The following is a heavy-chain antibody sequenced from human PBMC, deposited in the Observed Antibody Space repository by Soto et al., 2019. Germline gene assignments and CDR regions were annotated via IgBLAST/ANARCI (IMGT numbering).Heavy chain of an antibody. CDR3: ATVVGAAAGPGGYGFDP. J-gene: IGHJ5*02. CDR2: FDPEDGET. D-gene: IGHD6-13*01. CDR1: GYTLTELS. Sequence: GASVKVSCKVSGYTLTELSMHWVRQAPGKGLEWMGGFDPEDGETIYAQKFQGRVTMTEDTSTDTAYMELSSLRSEDTAVYYCATVVGAAAGPGGYGFDPWGQGTLVTVSS. V-gene: IGHV1-24*01.